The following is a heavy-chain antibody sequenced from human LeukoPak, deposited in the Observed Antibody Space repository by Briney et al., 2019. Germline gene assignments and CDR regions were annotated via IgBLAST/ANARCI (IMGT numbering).Heavy chain of an antibody. Sequence: PSETLSLTCAVYGGSFSGYYWSWIRQPPGKGLEWMGEINHSGSTTYSPSLKSRVTISVDTSKNQFSLKLSSVTAADTAVYYCARGEEERDVVVPAAISLDYWGQGTLVTVSS. CDR1: GGSFSGYY. D-gene: IGHD2-2*02. CDR2: INHSGST. CDR3: ARGEEERDVVVPAAISLDY. V-gene: IGHV4-34*01. J-gene: IGHJ4*02.